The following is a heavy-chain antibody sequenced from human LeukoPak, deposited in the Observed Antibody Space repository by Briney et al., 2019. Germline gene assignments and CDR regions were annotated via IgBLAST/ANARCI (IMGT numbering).Heavy chain of an antibody. J-gene: IGHJ6*04. CDR1: GGSFSGYY. CDR3: ARGQKLPHYYGMDV. Sequence: SETLSLTCAVYGGSFSGYYWSWIRQPPGKGLEWIGEINHSGSTNYNPSHKSRVTISVDTSKNQFSLKLSSVAAADTAVYYCARGQKLPHYYGMDVWGKGTTVTVSS. V-gene: IGHV4-34*01. D-gene: IGHD6-13*01. CDR2: INHSGST.